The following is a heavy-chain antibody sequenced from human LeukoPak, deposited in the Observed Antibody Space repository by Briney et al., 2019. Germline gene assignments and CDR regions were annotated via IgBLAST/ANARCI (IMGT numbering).Heavy chain of an antibody. V-gene: IGHV3-23*01. CDR2: ISGSGDIT. J-gene: IGHJ5*02. CDR3: AKGGSATITTGGFDP. Sequence: GGSLRLSCAASGFIFSSYAMSWVRQAPGKGLEWVSGISGSGDITYYADSVKGRFTISRDNSKNTLYLQVNSLRAEDTAIYYCAKGGSATITTGGFDPWGQGTLVTVSS. CDR1: GFIFSSYA. D-gene: IGHD4-11*01.